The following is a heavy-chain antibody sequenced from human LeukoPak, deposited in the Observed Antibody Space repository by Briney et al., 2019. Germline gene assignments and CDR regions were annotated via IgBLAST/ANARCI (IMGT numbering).Heavy chain of an antibody. CDR3: VRDWDHFDFDS. Sequence: GGSLRLSCAASGFTFSNYWMHWVRQAPGKGLVWVSRIKGDGSHTIYADSVRGRFTISRDNAKNTLYLQMKSLRAEDTAVYYCVRDWDHFDFDSWGLGTLVTVSS. J-gene: IGHJ5*01. V-gene: IGHV3-74*01. CDR1: GFTFSNYW. CDR2: IKGDGSHT. D-gene: IGHD3-9*01.